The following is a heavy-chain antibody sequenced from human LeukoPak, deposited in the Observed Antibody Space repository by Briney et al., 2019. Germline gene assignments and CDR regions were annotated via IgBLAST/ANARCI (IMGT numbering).Heavy chain of an antibody. CDR1: GGSFGGYY. V-gene: IGHV4-34*01. Sequence: SETLSLTCAVYGGSFGGYYWSWIRQPPGKGLEWIGEINHSGSTNYNPSLKSRVTISVDTSKNQFSLKLSSVTAADTAVYYCARGLPIRYYYYMDVWGKGTTVTVSS. CDR2: INHSGST. J-gene: IGHJ6*03. CDR3: ARGLPIRYYYYMDV. D-gene: IGHD1-26*01.